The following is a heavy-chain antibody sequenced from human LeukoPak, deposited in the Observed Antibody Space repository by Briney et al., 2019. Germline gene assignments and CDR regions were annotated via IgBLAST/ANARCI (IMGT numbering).Heavy chain of an antibody. CDR1: GSSLIDLS. CDR3: ATGLTLFGETASLES. CDR2: FDVEDDKT. V-gene: IGHV1-24*01. J-gene: IGHJ5*01. D-gene: IGHD3-3*01. Sequence: ASVKVSCKVSGSSLIDLSMHWVRQGPGKGLEWMGGFDVEDDKTIYAQKFQGRVTMTDDTSTDTAYMELNSLRFEDTGVYFCATGLTLFGETASLESWGQGTLVTVSS.